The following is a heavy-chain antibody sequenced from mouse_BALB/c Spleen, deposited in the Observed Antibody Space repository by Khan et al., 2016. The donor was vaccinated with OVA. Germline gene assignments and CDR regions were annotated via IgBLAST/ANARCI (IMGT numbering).Heavy chain of an antibody. CDR3: AAYGWWD. Sequence: EVELVESGGGLVQPGGSRKLSCAASGFTFSSFGMHWVRQAPEKGMEWVAYISSGRSTIYYADTVQGRFTISRDNHKNTLFLQMTSLRSEDTAMXYCAAYGWWDWGAGTTVTVSS. J-gene: IGHJ1*01. CDR1: GFTFSSFG. CDR2: ISSGRSTI. V-gene: IGHV5-17*02. D-gene: IGHD1-1*01.